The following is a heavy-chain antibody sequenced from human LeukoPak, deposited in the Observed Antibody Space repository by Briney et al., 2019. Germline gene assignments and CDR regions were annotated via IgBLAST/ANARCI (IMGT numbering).Heavy chain of an antibody. CDR1: GGSISSGGYS. V-gene: IGHV4-30-2*01. D-gene: IGHD3-22*01. CDR3: ARESLYYYDSSGYYRAFDI. J-gene: IGHJ3*02. CDR2: IYHSGST. Sequence: SETLFLTCAVSGGSISSGGYSWSWIRQPPGKGLEWIGYIYHSGSTYYNPSLKSRVTISVDTSKNQFSLKLSSVTAADTAVYYCARESLYYYDSSGYYRAFDIWGQGTMVTVSS.